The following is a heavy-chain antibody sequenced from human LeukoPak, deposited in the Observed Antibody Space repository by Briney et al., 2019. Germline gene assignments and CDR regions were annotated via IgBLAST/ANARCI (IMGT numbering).Heavy chain of an antibody. CDR3: ARDIYWDSYGPGGFDY. D-gene: IGHD5-18*01. J-gene: IGHJ4*02. CDR2: IKQDGSEK. CDR1: GFTFSSYW. V-gene: IGHV3-7*01. Sequence: GGSLRLSCAASGFTFSSYWMSWVRQAPGKGLEWVANIKQDGSEKYYVDSVKGRFTISRDNAKNSLYLQMNSLRAEDTAVYYCARDIYWDSYGPGGFDYWGQGTLVTVSS.